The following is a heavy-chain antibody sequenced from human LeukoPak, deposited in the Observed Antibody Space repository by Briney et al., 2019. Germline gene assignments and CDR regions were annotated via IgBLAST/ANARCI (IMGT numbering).Heavy chain of an antibody. CDR3: ARDYYNILTGYYLF. Sequence: GGSLRLSCAASGFTFSSYSMNWVRQAPGKGLEWVSSISSSSSYVYYADSVKGRFTISRDNAKNSLYLQMNSLRAEDTAVYYCARDYYNILTGYYLFWGQGTLVTVSS. D-gene: IGHD3-9*01. V-gene: IGHV3-21*01. J-gene: IGHJ4*02. CDR2: ISSSSSYV. CDR1: GFTFSSYS.